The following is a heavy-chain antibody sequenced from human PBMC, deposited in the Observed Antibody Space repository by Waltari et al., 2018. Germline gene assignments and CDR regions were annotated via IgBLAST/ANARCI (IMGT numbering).Heavy chain of an antibody. J-gene: IGHJ4*02. CDR2: VYYSGST. V-gene: IGHV4-39*01. D-gene: IGHD3-10*01. CDR3: ARQTSVDGSGSYYGADPYYFDY. Sequence: QLQLQESGPGLVKPSETLSLTCTVPGDSFSSYNYYWGWFRQPPGKWPEWIGSVYYSGSTYYNPSLKSRVTISVDTSKNQFSLKLSSVTAADTAVYYCARQTSVDGSGSYYGADPYYFDYWGQGTLVTVSS. CDR1: GDSFSSYNYY.